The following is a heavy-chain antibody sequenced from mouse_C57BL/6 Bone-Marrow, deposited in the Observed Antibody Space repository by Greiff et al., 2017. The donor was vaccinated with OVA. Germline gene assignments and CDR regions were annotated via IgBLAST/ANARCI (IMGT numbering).Heavy chain of an antibody. J-gene: IGHJ2*01. CDR1: GYAFSSSW. V-gene: IGHV1-82*01. Sequence: VQLQESGPELVKPGASVKISCKASGYAFSSSWMNWVKQRPGKGLEWIGRIYPGDGDTNYNGKFKGKATLTADKSSSTAYMQLSSLTSDDSAVYFCARGSYYFDYWGQGTTLTVSS. CDR3: ARGSYYFDY. CDR2: IYPGDGDT.